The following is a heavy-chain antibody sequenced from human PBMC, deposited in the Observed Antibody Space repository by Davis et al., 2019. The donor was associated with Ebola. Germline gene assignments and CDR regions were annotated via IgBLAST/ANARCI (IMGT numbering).Heavy chain of an antibody. CDR3: VRSQGYFSWFDP. V-gene: IGHV3-23*01. Sequence: GESLKISCVASGFTFSSYSSNWVRQPPGKGLEWVSQISVRTDDTHYADSVNGRFTISKDYSKNTVYLQMNSLRVEDTAVYYCVRSQGYFSWFDPWGQGTLVTVSS. D-gene: IGHD3-22*01. CDR2: ISVRTDDT. J-gene: IGHJ5*02. CDR1: GFTFSSYS.